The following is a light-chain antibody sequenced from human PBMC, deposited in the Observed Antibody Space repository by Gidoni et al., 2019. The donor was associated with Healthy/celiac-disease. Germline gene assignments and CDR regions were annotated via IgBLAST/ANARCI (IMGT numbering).Light chain of an antibody. CDR2: SNH. CDR1: SSNIGSNT. V-gene: IGLV1-44*01. J-gene: IGLJ3*02. Sequence: QSVLTQPPSASGTPGHRVTISCSGSSSNIGSNTVHWYQQLPGTAPKLLIYSNHQRPSGVPVRFSGSKSGTSASLAISGLQSEDEADYYCAAWDDSLNGWVFGGGTKLTVL. CDR3: AAWDDSLNGWV.